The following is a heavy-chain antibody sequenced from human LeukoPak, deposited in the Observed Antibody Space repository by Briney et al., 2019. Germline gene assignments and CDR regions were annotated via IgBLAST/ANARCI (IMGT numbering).Heavy chain of an antibody. CDR3: AREESGGYFDY. CDR1: GYTFTVYY. D-gene: IGHD2-8*02. J-gene: IGHJ4*02. Sequence: VASVKVSCKASGYTFTVYYMHWVRQAPGQGLEWMGLINPSGSSTNYAQKFRGRVTMTRDTSTTTVYMKLSSLRSEDTAVYYCAREESGGYFDYGGQGTLVTVSS. CDR2: INPSGSST. V-gene: IGHV1-46*01.